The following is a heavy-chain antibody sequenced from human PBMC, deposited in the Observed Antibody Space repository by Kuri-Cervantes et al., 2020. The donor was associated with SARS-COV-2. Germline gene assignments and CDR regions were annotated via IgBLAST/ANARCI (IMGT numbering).Heavy chain of an antibody. Sequence: GESLKISCAASGFTFSSYSMNWVRQAPGKGLEWVSSISSSSSYIYYADSVKGRFTISRENAKNSLYLQMNSLRAEDTAVYYCARVHSYGPQDYYYYGMDVWGQGTTVTVSS. CDR1: GFTFSSYS. D-gene: IGHD5-18*01. CDR2: ISSSSSYI. V-gene: IGHV3-21*01. CDR3: ARVHSYGPQDYYYYGMDV. J-gene: IGHJ6*02.